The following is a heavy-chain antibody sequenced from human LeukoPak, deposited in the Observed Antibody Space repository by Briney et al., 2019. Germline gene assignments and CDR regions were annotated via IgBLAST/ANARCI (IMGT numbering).Heavy chain of an antibody. CDR2: IIPILGIA. CDR3: ARALRGGSGLYYFDY. CDR1: GGTFSSYA. V-gene: IGHV1-69*04. Sequence: ASVKVSCKASGGTFSSYAISWVRQAPGQGLEWMGRIIPILGIANYAQKFQGRVTITADKSTSTAYMELSSLRSEDTAVYYCARALRGGSGLYYFDYWGQGTLVTVSS. D-gene: IGHD2-15*01. J-gene: IGHJ4*02.